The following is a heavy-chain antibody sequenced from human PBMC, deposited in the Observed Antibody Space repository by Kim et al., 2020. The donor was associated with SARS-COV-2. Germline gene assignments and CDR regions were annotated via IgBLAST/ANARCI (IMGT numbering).Heavy chain of an antibody. CDR3: ARGVGPYYYYDSSGYDY. D-gene: IGHD3-22*01. CDR1: GGSFSGYY. V-gene: IGHV4-34*01. J-gene: IGHJ4*02. Sequence: SETLSLTCAVYGGSFSGYYWSWIRQPPGKGLEWIGEINHSGSTNYNPSLKSRVTISVDTSKNQFSLKLSSVTAADTAVYYCARGVGPYYYYDSSGYDYWGQGTLVTVSS. CDR2: INHSGST.